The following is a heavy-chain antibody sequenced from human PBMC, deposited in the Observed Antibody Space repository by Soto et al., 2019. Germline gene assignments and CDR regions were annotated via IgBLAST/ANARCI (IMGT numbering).Heavy chain of an antibody. CDR2: IKSDGGSI. D-gene: IGHD6-13*01. CDR1: GFTFSSFW. CDR3: ARELYSYDAFDM. Sequence: EVQLVDSGGGLVQPGGSLRLSCAASGFTFSSFWMDWVRQVPGKGLVWVSRIKSDGGSITYADAVKGRFTISRDNAKNTLYLQMNSLRAEDTAVYYCARELYSYDAFDMWGQGTMVTVSS. J-gene: IGHJ3*02. V-gene: IGHV3-74*03.